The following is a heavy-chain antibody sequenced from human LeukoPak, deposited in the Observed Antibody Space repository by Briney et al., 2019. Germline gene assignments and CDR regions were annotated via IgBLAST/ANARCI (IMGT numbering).Heavy chain of an antibody. Sequence: GGSLRLSCAASGFDFSTYAIIWVRQAPGKGLEWVSSISTMSNYIFYGDSVKGRFTISRDNAKNSVYLQMNSLRPEDTAVYYCSRDRLGGLDLWGQGTLVTVSS. CDR1: GFDFSTYA. J-gene: IGHJ5*02. V-gene: IGHV3-21*01. D-gene: IGHD5-12*01. CDR3: SRDRLGGLDL. CDR2: ISTMSNYI.